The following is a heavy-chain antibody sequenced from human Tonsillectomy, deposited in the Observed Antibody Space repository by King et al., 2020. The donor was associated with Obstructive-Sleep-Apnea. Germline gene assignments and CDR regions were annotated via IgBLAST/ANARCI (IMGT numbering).Heavy chain of an antibody. CDR2: ICWNGSNK. D-gene: IGHD1-26*01. CDR1: YA. J-gene: IGHJ4*02. V-gene: IGHV3-33*01. CDR3: ARDREGLDY. Sequence: YAMHLIRQAPGKVLECVAAICWNGSNKYYEESVTGRFTISRYNSQNTLYLQMSSLRAEEEAVYYCARDREGLDYWVQGILVTVSS.